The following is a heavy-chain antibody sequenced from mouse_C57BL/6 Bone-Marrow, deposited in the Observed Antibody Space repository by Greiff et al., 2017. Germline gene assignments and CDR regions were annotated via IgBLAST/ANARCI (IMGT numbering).Heavy chain of an antibody. J-gene: IGHJ2*01. CDR3: ARLGEGGGGFDY. CDR1: GYTFTDYY. V-gene: IGHV1-19*01. Sequence: EVQGVESGPVLVKPGASVKMSCKASGYTFTDYYMNWVKQSHGKSLEWTGVINPYNGGTSYNQKFKGKATLTVDKSSSTAYMELNSLTSEDSAVYYGARLGEGGGGFDYWGQGTTLTVSS. CDR2: INPYNGGT.